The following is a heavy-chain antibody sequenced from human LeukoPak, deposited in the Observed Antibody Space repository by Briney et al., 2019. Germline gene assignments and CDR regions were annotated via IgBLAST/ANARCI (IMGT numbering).Heavy chain of an antibody. CDR2: IYHSGST. CDR1: GGSFSGYY. CDR3: ARAVYSSGWYKDY. J-gene: IGHJ4*02. Sequence: PSETLSLTCAVYGGSFSGYYWSWIRQPPGKGLEWIGSIYHSGSTYYNPSLKSRVTISVDTSKNQFSLKLSSVTAADTAVYYCARAVYSSGWYKDYWGQGTLVTVSS. D-gene: IGHD6-19*01. V-gene: IGHV4-34*01.